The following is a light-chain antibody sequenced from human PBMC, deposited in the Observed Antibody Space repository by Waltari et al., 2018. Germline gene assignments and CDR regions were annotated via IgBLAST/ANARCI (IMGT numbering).Light chain of an antibody. Sequence: DIQMTHSPSSLSASVGDTVTITCRASQGIGNYLNWFQQKPGKAPKLLIYAATTLQSGVPSRFSGNGSGTEFTLTINSLQPEDFATYYCLQHNSYPLTFGGGTKVEIK. J-gene: IGKJ4*01. CDR3: LQHNSYPLT. V-gene: IGKV1-17*01. CDR2: AAT. CDR1: QGIGNY.